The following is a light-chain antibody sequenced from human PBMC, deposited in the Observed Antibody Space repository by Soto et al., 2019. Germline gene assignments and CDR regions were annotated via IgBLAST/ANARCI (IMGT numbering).Light chain of an antibody. CDR1: SGDVGGYNH. CDR3: CSYTSSSIRV. CDR2: EVR. Sequence: QSALTQPASVSGSPGQSITISCTGTSGDVGGYNHVSWYQQHPGKAPKLIIYEVRNRPSGVSNRLSGSKSGNTASLTISGLQADDEADYYCCSYTSSSIRVFGGGTKLTVL. V-gene: IGLV2-14*01. J-gene: IGLJ3*02.